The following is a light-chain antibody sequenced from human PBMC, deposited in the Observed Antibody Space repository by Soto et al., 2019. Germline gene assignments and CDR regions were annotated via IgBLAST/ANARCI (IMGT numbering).Light chain of an antibody. CDR1: QSINVW. V-gene: IGKV1-5*03. J-gene: IGKJ1*01. Sequence: DIQMTQSPSTLSASVGDRVTITCRASQSINVWLAWYQQKPGRAPKLLIYQASTLQNGVPSRFSGSGSGTEFTHTISSLQPDDFATYYCQQYNVYWTFGQGTKVEIK. CDR2: QAS. CDR3: QQYNVYWT.